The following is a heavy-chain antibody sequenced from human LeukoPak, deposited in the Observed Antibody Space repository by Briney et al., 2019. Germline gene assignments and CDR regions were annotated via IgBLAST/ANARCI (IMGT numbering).Heavy chain of an antibody. CDR1: GFTFSNYW. V-gene: IGHV3-74*01. CDR3: ALLYSSSWYGRYFQH. J-gene: IGHJ1*01. D-gene: IGHD6-13*01. CDR2: INPDGRST. Sequence: PGGSLRLSCAASGFTFSNYWMHWVSQVPGKGLVWVSRINPDGRSTSYADSAKGRFTISRDNAKNTLYLQMNSLRAEDTAVYYCALLYSSSWYGRYFQHWGQGTLVTVSS.